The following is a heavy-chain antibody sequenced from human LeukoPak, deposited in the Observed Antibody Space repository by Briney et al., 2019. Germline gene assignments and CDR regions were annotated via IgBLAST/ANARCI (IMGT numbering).Heavy chain of an antibody. D-gene: IGHD2-21*01. Sequence: GGCLRLSCVASGFTFTAYAMHWVRQAPGKGLEWVAVAPHEGGDNYYADSVKGRFTISRDNGKNSLYLQMNSLRTEDTAVYFCVTGGDFYYAHWGQGTLVTVSS. J-gene: IGHJ4*02. CDR3: VTGGDFYYAH. CDR2: APHEGGDN. V-gene: IGHV3-30*01. CDR1: GFTFTAYA.